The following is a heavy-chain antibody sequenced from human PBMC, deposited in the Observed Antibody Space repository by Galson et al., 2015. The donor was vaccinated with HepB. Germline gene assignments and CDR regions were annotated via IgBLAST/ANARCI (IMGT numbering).Heavy chain of an antibody. Sequence: TLSLTCSVSGGSISSDGYYWSWIRQHPGKGLEWIGTTYHSESTSDSPSPKSPVTISVDTSKNQFSLKLTSVTAADTAVYYCARGRYDFWSGYRRGAYYYGMDGWGQGTTVTVSS. CDR1: GGSISSDGYY. D-gene: IGHD3-3*01. J-gene: IGHJ6*02. CDR3: ARGRYDFWSGYRRGAYYYGMDG. V-gene: IGHV4-31*01. CDR2: TYHSEST.